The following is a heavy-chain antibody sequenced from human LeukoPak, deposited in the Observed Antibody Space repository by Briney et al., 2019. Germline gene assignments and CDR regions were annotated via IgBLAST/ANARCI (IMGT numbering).Heavy chain of an antibody. CDR3: ARVGASAYIYSRFEERQKNFFDY. Sequence: GASVKVSCKASGYTFTSNYMHWVRQAPGQGLEWMGIINPTGGSTSYAQKFQGRVTMTRDTSTSTVYMELSSLRSDDTAVYYCARVGASAYIYSRFEERQKNFFDYWGQGTLVTVSS. J-gene: IGHJ4*02. D-gene: IGHD1-26*01. CDR1: GYTFTSNY. V-gene: IGHV1-46*01. CDR2: INPTGGST.